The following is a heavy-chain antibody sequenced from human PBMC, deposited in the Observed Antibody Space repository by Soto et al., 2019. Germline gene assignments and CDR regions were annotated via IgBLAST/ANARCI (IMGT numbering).Heavy chain of an antibody. D-gene: IGHD5-18*01. CDR1: GGSISSYY. V-gene: IGHV4-59*08. J-gene: IGHJ5*02. CDR3: ARLVWSYGTWFDP. Sequence: QVQLQESGPGLVKPSETLSLTCTVSGGSISSYYWSWIRQPPGKGLEWIGYIYYSGSTNYNPSLKSRVTISVDTSKKQFSLKLSSVTAADTAVYYCARLVWSYGTWFDPWGQGTLVTVSS. CDR2: IYYSGST.